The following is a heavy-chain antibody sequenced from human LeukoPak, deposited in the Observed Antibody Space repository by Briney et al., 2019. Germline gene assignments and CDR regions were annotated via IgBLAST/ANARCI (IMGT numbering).Heavy chain of an antibody. Sequence: SETLSLTCAVYGGSFSGYYWNWIRQPPGKGLEWIGEINHSGSTNYNPSLKSRVTISVDTSKNQFSLKLSSVTAADTAVYYCARADSSYGSGSTWDYWGQGTLVTVSS. CDR2: INHSGST. CDR3: ARADSSYGSGSTWDY. J-gene: IGHJ4*02. V-gene: IGHV4-34*01. CDR1: GGSFSGYY. D-gene: IGHD3-10*01.